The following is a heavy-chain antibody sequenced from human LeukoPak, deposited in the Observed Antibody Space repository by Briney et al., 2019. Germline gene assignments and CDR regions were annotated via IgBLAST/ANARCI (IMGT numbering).Heavy chain of an antibody. Sequence: GGSLRLSCAASGFTFSSYEMNWVRQAPGKGLEWVSYISSSGSNIYYADSVKGRFTISRDNPKNSLYLQMNSMRAEDTAVYYDARDGIGAAGTRQNWFDPWGKGTLVTVSS. CDR1: GFTFSSYE. D-gene: IGHD6-13*01. V-gene: IGHV3-48*03. CDR2: ISSSGSNI. J-gene: IGHJ5*02. CDR3: ARDGIGAAGTRQNWFDP.